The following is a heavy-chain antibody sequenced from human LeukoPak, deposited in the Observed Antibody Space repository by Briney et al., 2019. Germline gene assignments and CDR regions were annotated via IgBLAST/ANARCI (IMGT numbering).Heavy chain of an antibody. D-gene: IGHD3-10*01. J-gene: IGHJ4*02. V-gene: IGHV3-21*01. CDR1: GFTFSSYS. Sequence: GGSLRLSCAASGFTFSSYSMNWVRQAPGKGLEWVSSISSSSSYIYYADSVKGRFTISRDNAKNSPYLQMNSLRAEDTAVYYCARDLVSTMVRGVLFDYWGQGTLVTVSS. CDR2: ISSSSSYI. CDR3: ARDLVSTMVRGVLFDY.